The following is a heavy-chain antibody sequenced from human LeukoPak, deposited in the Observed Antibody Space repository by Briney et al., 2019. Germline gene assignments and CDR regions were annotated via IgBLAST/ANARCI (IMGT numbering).Heavy chain of an antibody. V-gene: IGHV3-23*01. CDR3: AKTDYYDSSGYSY. J-gene: IGHJ4*02. Sequence: GGSLRLSCTASGFTFSNYNMNWVRQAPGKGLEWVSAISGSGGSTYYADSVKGRFTISRDNSKNTLYLQMNSLRAEDTAVYYCAKTDYYDSSGYSYWGQGTLVTVSS. CDR1: GFTFSNYN. CDR2: ISGSGGST. D-gene: IGHD3-22*01.